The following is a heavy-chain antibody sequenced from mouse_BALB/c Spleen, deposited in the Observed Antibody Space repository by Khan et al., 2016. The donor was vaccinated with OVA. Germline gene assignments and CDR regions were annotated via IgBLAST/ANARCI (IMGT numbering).Heavy chain of an antibody. CDR1: GYTFTSYD. J-gene: IGHJ3*01. Sequence: QVQLQQSGAELVKPGASVKLSCKASGYTFTSYDINWVRQRPEQGLEWIGWMFPGDGSTKYNENFKGKATLTTDKSSSTAYMQLSRLTSEDSASYFCARGWYGGFAYWGQGTLVTVSA. V-gene: IGHV1-85*01. D-gene: IGHD2-1*01. CDR2: MFPGDGST. CDR3: ARGWYGGFAY.